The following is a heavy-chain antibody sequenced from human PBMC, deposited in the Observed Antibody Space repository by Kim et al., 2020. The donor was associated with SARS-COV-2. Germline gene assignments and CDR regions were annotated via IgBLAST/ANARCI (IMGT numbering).Heavy chain of an antibody. CDR3: ARAGYGDPYFDY. Sequence: NSAQKFQGEVTITADESTSTAYMELSSLRSEDTAVYYCARAGYGDPYFDYWGQGTLVTVSS. D-gene: IGHD4-17*01. V-gene: IGHV1-69*01. J-gene: IGHJ4*02.